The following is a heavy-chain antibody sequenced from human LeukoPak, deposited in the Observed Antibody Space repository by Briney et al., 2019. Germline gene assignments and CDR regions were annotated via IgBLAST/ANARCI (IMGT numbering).Heavy chain of an antibody. V-gene: IGHV1-18*01. D-gene: IGHD3-22*01. CDR3: AWTYHDSSGKSNWFDP. CDR2: ISAYNGNT. CDR1: GYTFTNYG. Sequence: ASVKVSCKASGYTFTNYGISWVRQAPGPGLGWMGWISAYNGNTNYAQKFQGRATMTTETSTSTAYMELRSLRSDDTAFYYCAWTYHDSSGKSNWFDPWGQGTLVTVSS. J-gene: IGHJ5*02.